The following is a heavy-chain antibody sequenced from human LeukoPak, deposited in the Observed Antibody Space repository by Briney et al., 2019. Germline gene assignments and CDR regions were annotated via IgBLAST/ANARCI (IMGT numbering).Heavy chain of an antibody. CDR1: GYTFTSYY. V-gene: IGHV1-46*01. CDR3: ARDGAVGIGSDENWFDP. J-gene: IGHJ5*02. Sequence: GASVKVSCKASGYTFTSYYMHWVRQAPGQGLEWMGIINPSGGSTSYAQKFQGRVTMTRDTSTSTVYMELSSLRSEDTAVYYCARDGAVGIGSDENWFDPWGQGTLVTVSS. D-gene: IGHD2-21*01. CDR2: INPSGGST.